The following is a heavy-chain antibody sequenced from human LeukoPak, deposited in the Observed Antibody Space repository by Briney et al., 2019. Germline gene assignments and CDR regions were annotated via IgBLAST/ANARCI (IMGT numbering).Heavy chain of an antibody. V-gene: IGHV4-39*02. D-gene: IGHD3-22*01. CDR2: IYYSGST. CDR3: ARDPPNAHYDSSGYYPLDDY. CDR1: GGSISSSSYY. Sequence: KASETLSLTCTVSGGSISSSSYYWGWIRQPPGKGLEWIGSIYYSGSTYYNPSLKSRVTISVDTSKNQFSPKLSSVTAADTAVYYCARDPPNAHYDSSGYYPLDDYWGQGTLVTVSS. J-gene: IGHJ4*02.